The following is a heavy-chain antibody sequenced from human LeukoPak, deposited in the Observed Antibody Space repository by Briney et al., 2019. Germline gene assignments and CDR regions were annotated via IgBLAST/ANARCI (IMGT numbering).Heavy chain of an antibody. Sequence: ASVKVSCKASGYTFTSYGISWVRQAPGQGLEWMGWISAYNDNTNYAQKLQGRVTMTTDTSTSTAYMELRSLRSDDTTVYYCARVHYDILTGYSYFDYWGQGTLVTVSS. CDR3: ARVHYDILTGYSYFDY. CDR2: ISAYNDNT. D-gene: IGHD3-9*01. CDR1: GYTFTSYG. V-gene: IGHV1-18*01. J-gene: IGHJ4*02.